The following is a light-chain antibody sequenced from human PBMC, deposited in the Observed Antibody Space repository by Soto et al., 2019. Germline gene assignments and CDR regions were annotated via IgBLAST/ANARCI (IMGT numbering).Light chain of an antibody. Sequence: DIHMTQSPCTVSASVGDRVTITCRASQSISIWVAWYQQKPGKAPNLLIYKTSSLESGVPSRFSGSGSGTEFTLTISSLQPDDFATYYCQHYNDYSWTFGQGSKVEIK. J-gene: IGKJ1*01. CDR1: QSISIW. V-gene: IGKV1-5*03. CDR2: KTS. CDR3: QHYNDYSWT.